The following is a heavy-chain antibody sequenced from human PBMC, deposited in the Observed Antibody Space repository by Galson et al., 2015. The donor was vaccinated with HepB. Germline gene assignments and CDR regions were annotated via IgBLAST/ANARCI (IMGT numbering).Heavy chain of an antibody. D-gene: IGHD1-26*01. V-gene: IGHV1-2*04. CDR1: GYTFTGYY. CDR3: ARGLVVGAIKSYYYGMDV. CDR2: INPNNGGT. Sequence: SVKVSCKASGYTFTGYYMHWVRQAPGQGLEWMGWINPNNGGTNYAQKFQGWVTMTRDTSNSTAYMELSRLRSDDTAVYYCARGLVVGAIKSYYYGMDVWGQGTTVTVSS. J-gene: IGHJ6*02.